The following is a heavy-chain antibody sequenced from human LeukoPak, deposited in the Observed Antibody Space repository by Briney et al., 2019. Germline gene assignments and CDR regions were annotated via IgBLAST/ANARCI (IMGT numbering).Heavy chain of an antibody. CDR2: ISSSCTTI. Sequence: GGSLRLSCAASGFTFSSYEMDWVRQAPGKGLEWVSYISSSCTTIYYADSVKGRFTISRDNAKSSLYLQMNSLRAEDTAVYYCARESWELKYWGQGTLVTVSS. V-gene: IGHV3-48*03. CDR1: GFTFSSYE. CDR3: ARESWELKY. J-gene: IGHJ4*02. D-gene: IGHD1-26*01.